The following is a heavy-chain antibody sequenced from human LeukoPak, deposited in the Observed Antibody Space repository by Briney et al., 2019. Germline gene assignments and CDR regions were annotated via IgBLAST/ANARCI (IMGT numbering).Heavy chain of an antibody. D-gene: IGHD6-13*01. CDR2: IYYSGST. CDR1: GGSISSYY. V-gene: IGHV4-39*01. CDR3: ARLHTGRAAAGPNLLDY. J-gene: IGHJ4*02. Sequence: SETLSLTCTVSGGSISSYYWGWIRQPPGKGLEWIGSIYYSGSTYYNLSLKSRVTISVDTSKNQFSLKLSSVTAADTAVYYCARLHTGRAAAGPNLLDYWGQGTLVTVSS.